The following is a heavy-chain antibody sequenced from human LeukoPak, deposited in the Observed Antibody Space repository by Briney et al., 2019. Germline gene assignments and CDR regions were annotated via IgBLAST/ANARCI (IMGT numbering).Heavy chain of an antibody. CDR1: GFTFSSYA. J-gene: IGHJ4*02. CDR3: VKGGRGGTTVLSSDY. V-gene: IGHV3-64D*09. D-gene: IGHD4-17*01. Sequence: GGSLRLSCSASGFTFSSYAMHWVGQAPGKGLEYVSAISSNGGYTYYADSVKGRFTISRDNSKNTLYLQMSSLRAEDTAVYYCVKGGRGGTTVLSSDYWGQGTLVTVSS. CDR2: ISSNGGYT.